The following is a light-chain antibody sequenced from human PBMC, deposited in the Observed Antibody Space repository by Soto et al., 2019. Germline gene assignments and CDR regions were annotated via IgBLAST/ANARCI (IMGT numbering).Light chain of an antibody. CDR3: QQYNNWPPIT. CDR2: AAT. V-gene: IGKV3-15*01. Sequence: EIVMTQSPATLSVSPGERATLSCRASQSVSSNLAWYQQKPGQGPRLLIYAATTRATGVPARFSGSGSGTEFTLTISSLQSEDFAVYYCQQYNNWPPITFGPGTKVDIK. J-gene: IGKJ3*01. CDR1: QSVSSN.